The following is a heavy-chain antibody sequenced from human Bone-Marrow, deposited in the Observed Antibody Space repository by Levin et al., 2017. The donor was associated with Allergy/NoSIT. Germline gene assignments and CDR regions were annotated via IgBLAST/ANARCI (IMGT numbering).Heavy chain of an antibody. V-gene: IGHV3-30*03. CDR1: GFILGTYG. Sequence: PGGSLRLSCAASGFILGTYGIHWVRQAPGKGLEWVALISYDGSNKYYADSVKGRFTISRDNSLNTVFLQLNSLSADDTAVYYCATGSGPWGQGTLVIVSS. CDR2: ISYDGSNK. CDR3: ATGSGP. J-gene: IGHJ5*02.